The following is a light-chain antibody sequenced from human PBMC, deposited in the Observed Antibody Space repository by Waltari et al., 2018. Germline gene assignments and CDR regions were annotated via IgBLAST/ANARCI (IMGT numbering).Light chain of an antibody. CDR1: SSNIGNND. CDR3: ATWDSRLSVVV. Sequence: QSVLTQPPSVSAAPGQRVTISCSGGSSNIGNNDVSWYQQFPGTAPKLLITANNKRPCGIPDRFSGSKSGTSATLGITGLQTGDEADYYCATWDSRLSVVVFGGGTKVTVL. V-gene: IGLV1-51*01. CDR2: ANN. J-gene: IGLJ3*02.